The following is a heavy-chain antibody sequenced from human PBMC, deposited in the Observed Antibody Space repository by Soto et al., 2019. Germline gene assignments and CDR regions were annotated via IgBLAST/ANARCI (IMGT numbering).Heavy chain of an antibody. CDR1: GFTFSSYA. CDR3: AKAGEFDY. CDR2: ISYDGSNK. V-gene: IGHV3-30-3*02. Sequence: PGGSLRLSCAASGFTFSSYAMHWVRQAPGKGLEWVVVISYDGSNKYYADSVKGRFTISRDNSKNALYLQMNSLRAEDTAVYYCAKAGEFDYWGQGTLVTVSS. J-gene: IGHJ4*02. D-gene: IGHD3-10*01.